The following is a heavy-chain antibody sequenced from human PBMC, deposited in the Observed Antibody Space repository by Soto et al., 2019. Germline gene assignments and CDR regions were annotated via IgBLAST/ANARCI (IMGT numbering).Heavy chain of an antibody. D-gene: IGHD3-3*02. CDR1: GGSFSSYW. Sequence: PSETLSLTCAVYGGSFSSYWMSWVRQAPGKGLEWVANIKQDGSEKYYVDSVKGRFTISRDNAKNSLYLQMNSLRAEDTAVYYCARVAFASSRAHDAFDIWGQGTMVTVSS. J-gene: IGHJ3*02. CDR3: ARVAFASSRAHDAFDI. CDR2: IKQDGSEK. V-gene: IGHV3-7*01.